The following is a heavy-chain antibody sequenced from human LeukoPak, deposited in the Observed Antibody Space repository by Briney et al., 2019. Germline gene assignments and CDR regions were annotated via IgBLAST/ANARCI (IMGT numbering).Heavy chain of an antibody. Sequence: GGTLRLSCAASGFTFSSYGMSWVRQAPGKGLEWVSAIGGSGDSTYYAVSVKGRFTISRDNSKNTLYLQMNSLRAEGTAVYYCAKDLSGSSIERGYMDVWGKGTTVTVSS. J-gene: IGHJ6*03. CDR2: IGGSGDST. CDR3: AKDLSGSSIERGYMDV. V-gene: IGHV3-23*01. D-gene: IGHD1-26*01. CDR1: GFTFSSYG.